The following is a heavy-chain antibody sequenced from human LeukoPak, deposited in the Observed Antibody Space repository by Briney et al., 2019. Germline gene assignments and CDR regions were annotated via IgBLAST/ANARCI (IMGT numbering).Heavy chain of an antibody. V-gene: IGHV1-69*04. CDR3: ARDQGIGDASDI. CDR2: INVILDTA. CDR1: VCTFSSYA. Sequence: GSSVNVSCKASVCTFSSYAISWVRQAPGQGLEWMGRINVILDTANYAQKFQGGVTIIADISTSTSYMELSSLRSEDTAVYYCARDQGIGDASDIWGQGTMVTVSS. J-gene: IGHJ3*02.